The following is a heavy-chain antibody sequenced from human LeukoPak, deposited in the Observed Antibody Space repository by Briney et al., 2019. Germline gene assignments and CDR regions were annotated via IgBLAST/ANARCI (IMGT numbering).Heavy chain of an antibody. D-gene: IGHD3-22*01. CDR2: IYYSGST. Sequence: SETLSLTCTVSGGSISSYYWNWIRQPPGRGLEWIGYIYYSGSTNYNPSLKSRVTISVDTSKNQFSLKLSSVTAADTAVYYCARGESSASNWFDPWGQGTLVTVSS. CDR1: GGSISSYY. V-gene: IGHV4-59*01. CDR3: ARGESSASNWFDP. J-gene: IGHJ5*02.